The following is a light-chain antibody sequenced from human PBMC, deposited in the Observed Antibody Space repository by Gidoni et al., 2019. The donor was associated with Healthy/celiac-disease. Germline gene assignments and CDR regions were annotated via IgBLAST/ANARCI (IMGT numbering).Light chain of an antibody. CDR2: GNS. CDR3: QSYDSSLSDSV. CDR1: SSNIGAGYD. Sequence: QSVLTQPPSVSGAPGQRVTISCTGSSSNIGAGYDVHWYQQLPGTAPKLPLYGNSNRPSGVPDRFSGSKSGTSASLAITGLQAEDEADYYCQSYDSSLSDSVFGGGTKLTVL. V-gene: IGLV1-40*01. J-gene: IGLJ2*01.